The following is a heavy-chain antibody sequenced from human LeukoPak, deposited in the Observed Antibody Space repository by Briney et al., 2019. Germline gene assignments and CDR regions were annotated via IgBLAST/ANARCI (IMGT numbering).Heavy chain of an antibody. CDR1: GLTFSRYA. CDR2: ISYDGSKK. V-gene: IGHV3-30*04. D-gene: IGHD3-3*01. Sequence: GGSLRLSCAASGLTFSRYAMHWVRQAPGKGLEWVAVISYDGSKKYYADSVKGRFTISRDNAKNTLYLQMNSLRAEDTAVYYCASDGVLEPYYDFWSRYYTLTYFDYWGQGTLVTVSS. CDR3: ASDGVLEPYYDFWSRYYTLTYFDY. J-gene: IGHJ4*02.